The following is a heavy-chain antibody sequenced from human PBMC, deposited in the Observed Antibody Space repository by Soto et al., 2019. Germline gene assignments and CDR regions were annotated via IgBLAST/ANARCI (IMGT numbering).Heavy chain of an antibody. J-gene: IGHJ3*02. D-gene: IGHD3-9*01. Sequence: QVQLVQSGAEVKKPGSSVKVSCKASGGTFSTYTFTWVRKAPEQGLEWMGRIIPSIDVENYAQTSQGTFTITADKSASTVYMEMSSLRSDDTAVYYCARAEATTGWVPGTLAIWGKGTMVTVAS. CDR3: ARAEATTGWVPGTLAI. V-gene: IGHV1-69*04. CDR2: IIPSIDVE. CDR1: GGTFSTYT.